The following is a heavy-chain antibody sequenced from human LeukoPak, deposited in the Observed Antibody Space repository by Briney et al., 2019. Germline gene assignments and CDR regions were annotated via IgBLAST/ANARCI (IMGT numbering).Heavy chain of an antibody. CDR3: ARDDSSGPLAFDI. Sequence: SETLSLTCTVSGGSISSGGYYWSWIRQHPGKGLEWIGYIYYSGSTYYNPSLKSRVTISVDTSKNQFSLKLSSVTAADTAVYYCARDDSSGPLAFDIWGQETMVTVSS. V-gene: IGHV4-31*03. D-gene: IGHD3-22*01. J-gene: IGHJ3*02. CDR1: GGSISSGGYY. CDR2: IYYSGST.